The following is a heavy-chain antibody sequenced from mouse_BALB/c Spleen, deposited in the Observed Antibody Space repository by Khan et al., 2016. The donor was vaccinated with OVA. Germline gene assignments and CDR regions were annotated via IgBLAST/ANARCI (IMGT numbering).Heavy chain of an antibody. V-gene: IGHV5-17*02. D-gene: IGHD1-1*01. CDR3: ATTYYYGYYFDY. Sequence: EVQLVESGGGLVQPGGSRKLSCAASGFTFSSYGMHWVRQAPEKGLEWVAYISGDSSTIYYTDTVKGRFTISRDNPKNTLSLQMTSLMSEDTASYYCATTYYYGYYFDYWGQGTTLTVSS. J-gene: IGHJ2*01. CDR1: GFTFSSYG. CDR2: ISGDSSTI.